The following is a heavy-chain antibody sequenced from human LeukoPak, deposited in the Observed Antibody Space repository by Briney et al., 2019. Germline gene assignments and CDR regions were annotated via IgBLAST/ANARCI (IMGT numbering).Heavy chain of an antibody. J-gene: IGHJ4*02. CDR2: IIPIFGTA. D-gene: IGHD6-19*01. V-gene: IGHV1-69*13. Sequence: EASVKVSCKASGGTFSSYAISWVRQAPGQGLEWMGGIIPIFGTANYAQKFQGRVTITAGESTSTAYMELSSLRSEDTAVYYCARGGSLAVAPHQYYFDYWGQGTLVTVSS. CDR1: GGTFSSYA. CDR3: ARGGSLAVAPHQYYFDY.